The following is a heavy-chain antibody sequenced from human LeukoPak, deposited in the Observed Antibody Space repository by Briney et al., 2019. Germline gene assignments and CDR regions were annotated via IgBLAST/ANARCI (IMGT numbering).Heavy chain of an antibody. D-gene: IGHD5-12*01. CDR2: INSDGSST. CDR1: GFTFSSYW. J-gene: IGHJ4*02. Sequence: PGGSLRLSCAASGFTFSSYWMHWVRRAPGKGLVWVSRINSDGSSTSYADSVKGRITISRDNAKNTLYLQMNSLRAEDSAVYHCARLVPYGGYYFDYWGQGTLVTVSS. V-gene: IGHV3-74*01. CDR3: ARLVPYGGYYFDY.